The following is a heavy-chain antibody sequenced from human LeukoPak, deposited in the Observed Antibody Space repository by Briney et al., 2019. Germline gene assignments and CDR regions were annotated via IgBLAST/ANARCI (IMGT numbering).Heavy chain of an antibody. V-gene: IGHV3-74*01. CDR3: AREYSSSRYFDY. CDR2: INSDGSST. CDR1: GFTFSNYW. Sequence: GGSLRLSCVASGFTFSNYWMHWVRQAPGKGLVWFSRINSDGSSTTYADSVKGRFTISRDNAENTLYLQMNSLRAEDTAVYYCAREYSSSRYFDYWGQGTLVTVSS. D-gene: IGHD6-6*01. J-gene: IGHJ4*02.